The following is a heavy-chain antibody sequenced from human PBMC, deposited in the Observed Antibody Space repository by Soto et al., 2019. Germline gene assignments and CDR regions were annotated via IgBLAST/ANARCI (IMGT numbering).Heavy chain of an antibody. CDR2: ISSSSSTI. CDR3: ARDPGPDCSGGSCYSRVFDY. V-gene: IGHV3-48*01. D-gene: IGHD2-15*01. Sequence: GGSLRLSCAASGFTFSSYSMNWVRQAPGKGLEWVSYISSSSSTIYYADSVKGRFTISRDNAKNLLYLQMNSLRAEDTVVYYGARDPGPDCSGGSCYSRVFDYWGQGTLVTVSS. J-gene: IGHJ4*02. CDR1: GFTFSSYS.